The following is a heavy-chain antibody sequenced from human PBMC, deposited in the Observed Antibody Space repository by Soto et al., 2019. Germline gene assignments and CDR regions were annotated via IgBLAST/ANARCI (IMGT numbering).Heavy chain of an antibody. D-gene: IGHD3-10*01. Sequence: SETLYLTCTVSGGSISSSSYYWGWIRQPPGKGLEWIGSIYYSGSTYYNPSLKSRVTISVDTSKNQFSLKLSSVTAADTAVYYCARTFGELYPIDYWGQGTLVTVSS. CDR2: IYYSGST. CDR1: GGSISSSSYY. V-gene: IGHV4-39*01. J-gene: IGHJ4*02. CDR3: ARTFGELYPIDY.